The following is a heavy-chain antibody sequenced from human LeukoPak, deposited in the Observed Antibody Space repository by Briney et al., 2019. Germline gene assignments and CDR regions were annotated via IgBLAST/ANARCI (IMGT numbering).Heavy chain of an antibody. V-gene: IGHV4-34*01. J-gene: IGHJ4*02. D-gene: IGHD3-3*01. CDR1: GGSFSGYY. Sequence: SETLSLTCTVYGGSFSGYYWSWIRQPPGKGLEWIGEINHSGSTNYNPSLKSRVTISVDTSKNQFSLKLSSVTAADTAVYYCARCDGFWSGYPPDYGGQGTLVTVSS. CDR2: INHSGST. CDR3: ARCDGFWSGYPPDY.